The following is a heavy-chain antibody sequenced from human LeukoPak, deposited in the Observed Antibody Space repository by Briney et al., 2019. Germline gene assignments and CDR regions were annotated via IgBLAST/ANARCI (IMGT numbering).Heavy chain of an antibody. V-gene: IGHV2-5*02. J-gene: IGHJ4*02. D-gene: IGHD3-10*01. CDR1: GFSLSTSGVG. CDR2: IYWDDDK. Sequence: SGPTLVKPTQTLTLTCTFSGFSLSTSGVGVGWIRQPPGKALEWLAPIYWDDDKRYSPSLKSRLTITKDTSKNQVVLTMTNMDPVDTATYYCALTIDYYGSGSYSFDYWGQGTLVTVSS. CDR3: ALTIDYYGSGSYSFDY.